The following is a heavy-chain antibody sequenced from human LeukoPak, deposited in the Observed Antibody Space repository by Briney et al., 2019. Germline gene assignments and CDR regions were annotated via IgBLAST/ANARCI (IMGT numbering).Heavy chain of an antibody. CDR1: GFTLNKHV. CDR2: ISVNGGSE. Sequence: GGSLRLSCAASGFTLNKHVMFWVRQPPGKGLEYVSAISVNGGSEYYANSVKGRFIVSRDNSKNTLYLQMDILKTEDMAVYYCARGQAYYYDSSGLTFDYWGQGTLVIVSS. CDR3: ARGQAYYYDSSGLTFDY. V-gene: IGHV3-64*01. D-gene: IGHD3-22*01. J-gene: IGHJ4*02.